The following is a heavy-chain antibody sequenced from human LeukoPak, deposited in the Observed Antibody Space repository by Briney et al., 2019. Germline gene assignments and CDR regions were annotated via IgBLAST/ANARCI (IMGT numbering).Heavy chain of an antibody. D-gene: IGHD6-13*01. CDR1: GFTFSSYA. CDR3: AKMNDGIAAAMIPYFDY. Sequence: GGSLRLSCAASGFTFSSYAMSWVRQAPGKGLEWVSAISGSGGSTYYADSEKGRFTISRDNSKNTLYLQMNSLRAEDTAVYYCAKMNDGIAAAMIPYFDYWGQGTLVTVSS. CDR2: ISGSGGST. J-gene: IGHJ4*02. V-gene: IGHV3-23*01.